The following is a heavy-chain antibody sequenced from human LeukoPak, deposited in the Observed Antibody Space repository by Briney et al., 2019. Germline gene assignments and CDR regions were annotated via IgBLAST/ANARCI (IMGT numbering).Heavy chain of an antibody. CDR3: ARAYTSGRDGYYFDY. V-gene: IGHV3-21*01. CDR1: GFTFSSYS. D-gene: IGHD6-19*01. J-gene: IGHJ4*02. Sequence: GGSLRLSCAASGFTFSSYSMNWVRQAPGKGLEWVSSISSGSTYIFYAESVKGRFIISRDNAQNSLYLQMNSLRAEDTAIYYCARAYTSGRDGYYFDYWGQGALVTVSS. CDR2: ISSGSTYI.